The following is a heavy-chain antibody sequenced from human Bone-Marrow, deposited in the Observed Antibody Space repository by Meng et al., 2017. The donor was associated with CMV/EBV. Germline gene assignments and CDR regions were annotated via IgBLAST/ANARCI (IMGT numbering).Heavy chain of an antibody. V-gene: IGHV1-69*05. Sequence: SVKVSCKASGGTFSSYAISWVRQAPGQGLEWMGGIIPIFGTANYAQKFQGRVTITTDESTSTAYMELRSLRSDDTAVYYCARGYSLGVIPYYFDYWGQGTLVTVSS. CDR2: IIPIFGTA. D-gene: IGHD3-16*01. CDR1: GGTFSSYA. J-gene: IGHJ4*02. CDR3: ARGYSLGVIPYYFDY.